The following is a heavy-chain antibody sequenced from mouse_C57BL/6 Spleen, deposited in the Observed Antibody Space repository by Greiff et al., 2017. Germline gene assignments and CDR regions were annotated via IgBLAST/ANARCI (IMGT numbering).Heavy chain of an antibody. D-gene: IGHD1-1*01. Sequence: QVQLKESGAELVRPGASVTLSCKASGYTFTDYEMHWVKQTPVHGLEWIGAIDPETGGTAYNQKFKGKAILTADKSSSTAYMELRSLTSEDSAVYYCTRSSGVYYGSSYLYYFDYWGQGTTLTVSS. CDR3: TRSSGVYYGSSYLYYFDY. CDR1: GYTFTDYE. V-gene: IGHV1-15*01. J-gene: IGHJ2*01. CDR2: IDPETGGT.